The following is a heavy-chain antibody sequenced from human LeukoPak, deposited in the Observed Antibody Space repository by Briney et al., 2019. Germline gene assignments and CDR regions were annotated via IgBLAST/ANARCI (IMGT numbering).Heavy chain of an antibody. CDR2: IYYSGST. CDR3: ARQLVDSSGYRHFDY. Sequence: PSETLSLTCTVSGGAISSYYWSWIRQPPGKGLEWIGYIYYSGSTNYNPSLKSRVTISVDTSKNQFSLKLSSVTAADTAVYYCARQLVDSSGYRHFDYWGQGTLVTVSS. V-gene: IGHV4-59*08. D-gene: IGHD3-22*01. J-gene: IGHJ4*02. CDR1: GGAISSYY.